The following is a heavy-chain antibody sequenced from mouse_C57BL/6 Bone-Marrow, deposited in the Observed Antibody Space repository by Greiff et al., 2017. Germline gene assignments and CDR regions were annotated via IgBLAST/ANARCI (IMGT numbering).Heavy chain of an antibody. J-gene: IGHJ4*01. CDR3: ARGGVEDAMDY. CDR1: EYEFPSHD. D-gene: IGHD1-1*01. Sequence: DVMLVESGGGLVQPGESLKLSCESNEYEFPSHDMSWVRKTPEKRLELVAAINSDGGSTHYPDTMERRFIISRDNTKKTLYLQMSSLMSKDTALYYCARGGVEDAMDYWGQRTSVTVSS. V-gene: IGHV5-2*01. CDR2: INSDGGST.